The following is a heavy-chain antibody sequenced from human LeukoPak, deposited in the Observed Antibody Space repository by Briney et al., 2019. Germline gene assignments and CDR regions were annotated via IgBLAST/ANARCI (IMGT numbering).Heavy chain of an antibody. Sequence: PGGSLRLSCAASGFTFSSYAMSWVRQAPGKGLEWVSAISGSGGSTYYADSVKGRFTISRDNSKNTLYLQMNSLRAEDTAVYYCAKGDYDYVWGSYPPIGDYWGQGTLVTVSS. V-gene: IGHV3-23*01. CDR1: GFTFSSYA. J-gene: IGHJ4*02. D-gene: IGHD3-16*02. CDR3: AKGDYDYVWGSYPPIGDY. CDR2: ISGSGGST.